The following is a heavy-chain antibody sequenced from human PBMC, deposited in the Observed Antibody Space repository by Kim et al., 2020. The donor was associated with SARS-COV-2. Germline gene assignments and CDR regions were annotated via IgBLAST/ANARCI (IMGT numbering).Heavy chain of an antibody. CDR3: AKGTSGSYYPPWFDY. V-gene: IGHV3-23*01. J-gene: IGHJ4*02. D-gene: IGHD1-26*01. Sequence: DSVKGRFTISRDNSKNTLYLQMNSLRAEDTAVYYCAKGTSGSYYPPWFDYWGQGTLVTVSS.